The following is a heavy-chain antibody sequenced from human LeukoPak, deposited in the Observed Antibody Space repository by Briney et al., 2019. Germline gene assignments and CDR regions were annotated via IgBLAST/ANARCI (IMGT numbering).Heavy chain of an antibody. V-gene: IGHV3-23*01. CDR2: LSGSAGGP. CDR3: AKRGVVVRVFLVGFHKEAYYFDS. Sequence: GGSLRLSCGVSGITLSNYGMTWVRQAPGKGLEWVAGLSGSAGGPNYADSVKGRFTISRDNSKNTLFLQMDRLRAEDTAVYFCAKRGVVVRVFLVGFHKEAYYFDSWGQEALVTVSS. J-gene: IGHJ4*02. D-gene: IGHD3-16*02. CDR1: GITLSNYG.